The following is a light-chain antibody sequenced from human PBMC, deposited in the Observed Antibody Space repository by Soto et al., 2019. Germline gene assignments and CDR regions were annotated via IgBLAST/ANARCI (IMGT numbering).Light chain of an antibody. Sequence: EIVMTQSPATQSESPGESATLSCRASQSISSSQLAWYPQNPGQAPRLLMYGASNRATGIPARFSGSGSGTEFTLTISSLQSEDFAVYYCQQYDYWPRTFGQGTKVDIK. CDR3: QQYDYWPRT. CDR2: GAS. J-gene: IGKJ1*01. V-gene: IGKV3-15*01. CDR1: QSISSS.